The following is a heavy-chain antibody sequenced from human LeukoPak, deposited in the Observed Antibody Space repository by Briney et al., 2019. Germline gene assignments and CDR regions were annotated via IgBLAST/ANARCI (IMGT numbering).Heavy chain of an antibody. V-gene: IGHV3-21*01. CDR2: ISSSSSYI. CDR3: AKSVPPANIAAAGSRPDY. J-gene: IGHJ4*02. Sequence: GGSLRLSCAASGFTFSSYSMNWVRQAPGKGLEWVSSISSSSSYIYYADSVKGRFTISRDNAKNSLYLQMNSLRAEDTAVYYCAKSVPPANIAAAGSRPDYWGQGTLVTVSS. D-gene: IGHD6-13*01. CDR1: GFTFSSYS.